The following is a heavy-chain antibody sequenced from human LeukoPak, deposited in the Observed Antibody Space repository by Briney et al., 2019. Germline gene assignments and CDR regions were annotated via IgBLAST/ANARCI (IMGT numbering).Heavy chain of an antibody. Sequence: GGSLRLSCAASGFTFSTYVMSWVRQAPGKGLEWVSGISENGGTTYYADSVRGRFTISRDNSKNTLYLQMNSLRAEDTAVYYCAKYGSCSFHHAFDIWGQGTMVTVSS. CDR3: AKYGSCSFHHAFDI. V-gene: IGHV3-23*01. CDR1: GFTFSTYV. D-gene: IGHD3-10*01. J-gene: IGHJ3*02. CDR2: ISENGGTT.